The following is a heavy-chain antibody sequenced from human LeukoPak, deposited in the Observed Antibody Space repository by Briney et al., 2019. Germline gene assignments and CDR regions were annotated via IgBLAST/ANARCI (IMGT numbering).Heavy chain of an antibody. CDR2: ISGSGDST. D-gene: IGHD3-16*01. V-gene: IGHV3-23*01. Sequence: GGSLRLSCAASGFTFSSYAMSWVRQAPRKALEWVSAISGSGDSTLDADSVKGRFTISRDNSKNTLYLQMNSLRAEDTAIYFCARGLVRRQSAVYWGQGTLVTVSS. CDR1: GFTFSSYA. J-gene: IGHJ4*02. CDR3: ARGLVRRQSAVY.